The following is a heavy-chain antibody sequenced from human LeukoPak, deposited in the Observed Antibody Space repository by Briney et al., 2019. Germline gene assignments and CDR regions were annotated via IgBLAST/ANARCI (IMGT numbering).Heavy chain of an antibody. V-gene: IGHV1-69*05. D-gene: IGHD6-6*01. CDR1: GGTFSSYA. J-gene: IGHJ4*02. CDR2: IIPIFGTA. Sequence: ASVKVSCKASGGTFSSYAISWVRQAPGQGLEWMGGIIPIFGTANYAQQFQGRVTMTRDTSISTAYMELSRLRSDDTAVYYCARAIAARREDYWGQGTLVTVSS. CDR3: ARAIAARREDY.